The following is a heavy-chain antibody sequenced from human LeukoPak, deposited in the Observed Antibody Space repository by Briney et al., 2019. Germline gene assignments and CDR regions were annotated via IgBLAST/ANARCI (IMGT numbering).Heavy chain of an antibody. CDR1: GDSITTSY. V-gene: IGHV4-59*01. J-gene: IGHJ4*02. CDR2: IYYSGNT. Sequence: SETLSLTCTVSGDSITTSYWSWIRQPPGKGLEWIGYIYYSGNTNYNPSLRSRVTISVDTSKSQFSLHLTSVTAADTAVYYRANAREPPYRGIYYYFESWGQGTLVTVSS. CDR3: ANAREPPYRGIYYYFES. D-gene: IGHD1-26*01.